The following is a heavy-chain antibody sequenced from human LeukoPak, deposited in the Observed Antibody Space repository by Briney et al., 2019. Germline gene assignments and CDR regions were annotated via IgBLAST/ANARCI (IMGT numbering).Heavy chain of an antibody. Sequence: GGSLRLSCAASGSTFSSYSMNWVRQAPGKGLEWVSSISSSSSYIYYADSVKGRFTISRDNAKNSLYLQMNSLRAEDTAVYYCARDLKHYYDSSGYYPHWYFDLWGRGTLVTVSS. D-gene: IGHD3-22*01. CDR2: ISSSSSYI. J-gene: IGHJ2*01. CDR1: GSTFSSYS. CDR3: ARDLKHYYDSSGYYPHWYFDL. V-gene: IGHV3-21*01.